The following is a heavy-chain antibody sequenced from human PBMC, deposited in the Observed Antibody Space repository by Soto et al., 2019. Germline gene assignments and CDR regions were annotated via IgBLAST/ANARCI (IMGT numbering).Heavy chain of an antibody. CDR1: GGSFSGYY. J-gene: IGHJ4*02. CDR3: ARGWSTAVAGRAFDY. D-gene: IGHD6-19*01. V-gene: IGHV4-34*01. Sequence: QVQLQQWGAGLLKPSETLSLTCAVYGGSFSGYYWSWIRQPPGKGLEWIGEINHSGSTNYNPSLKSRVTLSVDTSKNKLSLKLSSVTAADTAVYYCARGWSTAVAGRAFDYWGQGTLVTVSS. CDR2: INHSGST.